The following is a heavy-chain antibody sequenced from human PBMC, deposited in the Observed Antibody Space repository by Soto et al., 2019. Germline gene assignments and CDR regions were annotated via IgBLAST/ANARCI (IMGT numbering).Heavy chain of an antibody. J-gene: IGHJ4*02. V-gene: IGHV4-61*01. CDR1: GGAISRSSYY. D-gene: IGHD2-15*01. Sequence: PSETLSLTCTVSGGAISRSSYYWGWIRQPPGKGLEWIGYIYYSGSTNYNPSLKSRVTISVDTSKNQFSLKLSSVTAADTAVYYCARDANYFDYWGQGTLVTVSS. CDR3: ARDANYFDY. CDR2: IYYSGST.